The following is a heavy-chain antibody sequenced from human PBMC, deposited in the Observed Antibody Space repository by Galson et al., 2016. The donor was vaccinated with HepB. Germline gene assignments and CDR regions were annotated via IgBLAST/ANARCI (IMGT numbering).Heavy chain of an antibody. V-gene: IGHV4-39*01. CDR1: GGPIRGADYY. Sequence: ETLSLTCTVSGGPIRGADYYWAWIRQPPGKGLEWIGSVYYHGNTYYNSSLKGRVTISVDTSKNQFSLRLSSVTAADTAVYYCARQGASDYYDISGYFSGGQGTLVTVSS. CDR2: VYYHGNT. D-gene: IGHD3-22*01. J-gene: IGHJ4*02. CDR3: ARQGASDYYDISGYFS.